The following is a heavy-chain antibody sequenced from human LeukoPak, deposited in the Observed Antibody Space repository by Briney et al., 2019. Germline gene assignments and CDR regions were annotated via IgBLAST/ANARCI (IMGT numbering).Heavy chain of an antibody. J-gene: IGHJ5*02. Sequence: PSETLSLTCTVSGGSISSYYWSWIRHPAGKGLEWIGRIYTSGSTNYNPSLKSRVTMSVDTSKNQFSLKLSSVTAADTAVYYCARDLTAYQYNWFDPWGQGTLVTVSS. CDR2: IYTSGST. CDR3: ARDLTAYQYNWFDP. CDR1: GGSISSYY. D-gene: IGHD3-16*01. V-gene: IGHV4-4*07.